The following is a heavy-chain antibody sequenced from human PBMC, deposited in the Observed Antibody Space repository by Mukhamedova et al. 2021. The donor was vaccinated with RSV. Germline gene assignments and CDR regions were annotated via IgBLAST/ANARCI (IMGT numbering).Heavy chain of an antibody. V-gene: IGHV2-26*01. CDR3: TRIRAPGGGWFSDR. D-gene: IGHD6-19*01. CDR1: VTMG. CDR2: IYSNDGK. J-gene: IGHJ5*02. Sequence: VTMGVSWIRQPPGKALEWLGNIYSNDGKSYSTSLKSRLTISRDTSKSQVVLTVTNMDPVDTGTYYCTRIRAPGGGWFSDRWGQGT.